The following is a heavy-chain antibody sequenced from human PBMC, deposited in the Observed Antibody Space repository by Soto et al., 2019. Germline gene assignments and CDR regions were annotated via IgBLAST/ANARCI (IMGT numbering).Heavy chain of an antibody. CDR1: GGFVSSGSYY. D-gene: IGHD1-1*01. CDR3: ARVERGTATTVVDAFDI. V-gene: IGHV4-34*01. Sequence: QVQLQQWGAGLLKPSETLSLTCAVYGGFVSSGSYYWSWIRPPPGKGLEWIGEMSHSGGTHFNPSLKSRVTISVDTSKIQFSLKMSSVTAADTALYYCARVERGTATTVVDAFDIWGPGTMVTVSS. J-gene: IGHJ3*02. CDR2: MSHSGGT.